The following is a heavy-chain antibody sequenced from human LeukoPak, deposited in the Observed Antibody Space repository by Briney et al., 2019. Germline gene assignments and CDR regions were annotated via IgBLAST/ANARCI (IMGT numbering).Heavy chain of an antibody. V-gene: IGHV3-23*05. Sequence: GGSLRLSCAASGFTFSSYAMSWVRQAPGKGLEWVSGIYTNGNTRYADSVRGRFTISRDNSKNTLYLQMHSLRVDDTAVYYCAHLVWEYVGGLDVWGQGATVTVSS. CDR1: GFTFSSYA. J-gene: IGHJ6*02. CDR3: AHLVWEYVGGLDV. D-gene: IGHD3/OR15-3a*01. CDR2: IYTNGNT.